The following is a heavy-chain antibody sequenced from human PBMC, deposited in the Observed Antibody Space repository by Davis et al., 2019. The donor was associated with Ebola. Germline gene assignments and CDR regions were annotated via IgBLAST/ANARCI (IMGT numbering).Heavy chain of an antibody. CDR3: ARIKQSTLRYFAEEGDYFDY. CDR2: INSDGTFT. D-gene: IGHD3-9*01. Sequence: GESLKISCAASAFTFSNYWMYWVRQAPGEGLMCVSRINSDGTFTTYADSVKGRFTISRDNAKNTLYLQMNSLRAEDTAVYYCARIKQSTLRYFAEEGDYFDYWGQGTLVTVSS. CDR1: AFTFSNYW. J-gene: IGHJ4*02. V-gene: IGHV3-74*01.